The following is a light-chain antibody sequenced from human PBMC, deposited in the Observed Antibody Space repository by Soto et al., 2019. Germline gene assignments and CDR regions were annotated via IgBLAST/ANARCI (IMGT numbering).Light chain of an antibody. Sequence: QSVLTQPASVCGSPGQSITISCTGTSSDVGGYNYVSWYQQHPGKAPKLMIYDVSNRPSGVSNRFSGSKSGNTASLTISGLQAEDEADYYCSSYTSSNYVFGTGTKVTVL. J-gene: IGLJ1*01. CDR2: DVS. V-gene: IGLV2-14*01. CDR1: SSDVGGYNY. CDR3: SSYTSSNYV.